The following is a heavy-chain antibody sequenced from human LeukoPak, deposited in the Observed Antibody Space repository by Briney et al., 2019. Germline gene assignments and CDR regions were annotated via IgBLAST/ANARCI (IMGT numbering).Heavy chain of an antibody. CDR1: GYTFTSYD. CDR2: MNPNSGNT. V-gene: IGHV1-8*01. D-gene: IGHD3-9*01. J-gene: IGHJ6*02. Sequence: ASVKVSCKASGYTFTSYDINWVRQATGQGLEWMGWMNPNSGNTGYAQKFQGRVTMTRNTSISTAYMELSSLRSEDTAVYYCARWGDILTRAAPHYYYGMDVWGQGTTVTVSS. CDR3: ARWGDILTRAAPHYYYGMDV.